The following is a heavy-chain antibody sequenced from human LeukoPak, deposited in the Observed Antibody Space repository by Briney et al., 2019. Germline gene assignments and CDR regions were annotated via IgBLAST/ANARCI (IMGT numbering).Heavy chain of an antibody. CDR1: GGSISSYY. Sequence: KPSETLSLTCTVSGGSISSYYWSWIRQPPGKGLEWIGYIYYSGSTNYNPSLKSRVTISVDTSKNQFSLKLSSVTAADTAVYYCARGRFLEWLGGMDVWGQGTTVTVSS. CDR3: ARGRFLEWLGGMDV. V-gene: IGHV4-59*01. J-gene: IGHJ6*02. D-gene: IGHD3-3*01. CDR2: IYYSGST.